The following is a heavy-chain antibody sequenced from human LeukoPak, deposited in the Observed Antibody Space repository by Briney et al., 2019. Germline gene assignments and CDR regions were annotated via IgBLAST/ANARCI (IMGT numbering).Heavy chain of an antibody. Sequence: GGSLRLSCAASGFTFSSYAMSWVRQAPGKGLEWVANIKQDGSEKYYVDSVKGRFTISRDNAKNSLYLQMNSLRAEDTAVYYCARDYCSSTSCYYYDAFDIWGQGTMVTVSS. CDR3: ARDYCSSTSCYYYDAFDI. CDR2: IKQDGSEK. J-gene: IGHJ3*02. D-gene: IGHD2-2*01. V-gene: IGHV3-7*01. CDR1: GFTFSSYA.